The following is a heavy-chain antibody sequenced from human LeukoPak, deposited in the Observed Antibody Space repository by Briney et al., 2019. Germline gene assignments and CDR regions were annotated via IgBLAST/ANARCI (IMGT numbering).Heavy chain of an antibody. CDR3: AKENY. CDR1: GFTFSSYA. Sequence: GGSLRLSCAASGFTFSSYAMHWVRQAPGKGLEWVAVISYDGSNKYYADSVKGRFTISRDNSKNTLYLQMNSLRAEDTAVYYCAKENYWGQGTLVTVSS. V-gene: IGHV3-30*04. CDR2: ISYDGSNK. J-gene: IGHJ4*02.